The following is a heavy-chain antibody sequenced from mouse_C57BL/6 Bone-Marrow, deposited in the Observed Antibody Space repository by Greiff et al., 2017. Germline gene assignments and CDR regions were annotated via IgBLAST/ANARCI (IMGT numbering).Heavy chain of an antibody. CDR3: ARDQGSWAGFAY. J-gene: IGHJ3*01. D-gene: IGHD3-3*01. CDR2: ISDGGSYT. V-gene: IGHV5-4*01. Sequence: EVHLVESGGGLVKPGGSLKLSCAASGFTFSSYVMSWVRQTPEKRLEWVATISDGGSYTYYPDNVKGRFTISRDNAKNNLYLQMSHLKSEDTAMYYCARDQGSWAGFAYWGQGTLVTVSA. CDR1: GFTFSSYV.